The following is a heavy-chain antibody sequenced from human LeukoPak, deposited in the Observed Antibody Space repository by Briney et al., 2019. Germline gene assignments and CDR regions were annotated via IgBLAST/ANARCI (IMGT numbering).Heavy chain of an antibody. CDR1: GFTFSSYA. V-gene: IGHV3-23*01. J-gene: IGHJ4*02. CDR3: AKETRNCSGGSCYSGFHH. CDR2: ISGSGGST. D-gene: IGHD2-15*01. Sequence: PGGSLRLSCAASGFTFSSYAMSWVRQAPGKGLEWVSAISGSGGSTYYADSVKGRFTISRDNSTNTLYLQMNSLRAEDTAVYYCAKETRNCSGGSCYSGFHHWGQGTLVTVSS.